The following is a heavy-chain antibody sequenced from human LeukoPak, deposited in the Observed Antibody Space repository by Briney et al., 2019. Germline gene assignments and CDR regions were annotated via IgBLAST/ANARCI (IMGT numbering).Heavy chain of an antibody. CDR1: GFTFSTYW. V-gene: IGHV3-74*01. CDR2: IYSDGN. Sequence: GGSLRLSCAASGFTFSTYWIHWVRQPPGKGLVWVARIYSDGNSFEDSVKGRFTISRDNAKNTVYLQMNSQRAEDTSVYFCVRGYTFGTLDYWGQGALVTVSS. J-gene: IGHJ4*02. CDR3: VRGYTFGTLDY. D-gene: IGHD3-16*01.